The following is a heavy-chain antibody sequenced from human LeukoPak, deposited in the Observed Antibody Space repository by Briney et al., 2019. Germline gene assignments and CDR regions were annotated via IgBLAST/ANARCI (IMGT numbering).Heavy chain of an antibody. Sequence: ASVKVSCKASGYTFTSYDINWVRQATGQGLEWMGWMNPNSGNTGYAQKFQGRVTMTRNTSISTAYMELSSLRSEDTAVYYCARTHCSSTSCYLADAFDIWGQGTMVTVSS. D-gene: IGHD2-2*01. V-gene: IGHV1-8*01. CDR3: ARTHCSSTSCYLADAFDI. J-gene: IGHJ3*02. CDR2: MNPNSGNT. CDR1: GYTFTSYD.